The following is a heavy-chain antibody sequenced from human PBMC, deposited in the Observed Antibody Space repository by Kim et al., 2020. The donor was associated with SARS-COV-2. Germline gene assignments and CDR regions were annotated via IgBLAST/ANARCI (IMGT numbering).Heavy chain of an antibody. CDR2: IYYSGST. Sequence: SETLSLTCTVSGGSISSSSYYWGWIRQPPGKGLEWIGSIYYSGSTYYNPSLKSRVTISVDTSKNQFSLKLSSVTAADTAVYYCARLGDTGWGGPWFLSSTSHWGAFDIWGQGTMVTVSS. J-gene: IGHJ3*02. CDR1: GGSISSSSYY. CDR3: ARLGDTGWGGPWFLSSTSHWGAFDI. V-gene: IGHV4-39*01. D-gene: IGHD2-2*01.